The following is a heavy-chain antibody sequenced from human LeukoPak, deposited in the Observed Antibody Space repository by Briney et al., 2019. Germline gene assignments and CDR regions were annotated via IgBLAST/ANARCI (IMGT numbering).Heavy chain of an antibody. Sequence: ASVKVSCKASGYTFTSYGISWVRQAPGHGLEWMGWISAYNDNTNYAQKLQGRVTMTTDTSTSTAYMELRSLRSDDTAVYYCARAVRHSDDPRLTAIYYYYGMDVWGQGTTVTVSS. D-gene: IGHD5-18*01. CDR2: ISAYNDNT. CDR3: ARAVRHSDDPRLTAIYYYYGMDV. J-gene: IGHJ6*02. CDR1: GYTFTSYG. V-gene: IGHV1-18*01.